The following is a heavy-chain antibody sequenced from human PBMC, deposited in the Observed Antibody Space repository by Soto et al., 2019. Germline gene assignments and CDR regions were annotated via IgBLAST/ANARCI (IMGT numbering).Heavy chain of an antibody. CDR3: ARLRSFGSGWNQGFPRYYYGMDV. CDR2: IYPGDSDT. D-gene: IGHD6-19*01. CDR1: GYSFTSYW. V-gene: IGHV5-51*01. Sequence: GESLKISCKGSGYSFTSYWIGWVRQMPGKGLEWMGIIYPGDSDTRYSPSFQGQVTISADKSISTAYLQWSSLKASDTAMYYCARLRSFGSGWNQGFPRYYYGMDVWGQGTTVTVSS. J-gene: IGHJ6*02.